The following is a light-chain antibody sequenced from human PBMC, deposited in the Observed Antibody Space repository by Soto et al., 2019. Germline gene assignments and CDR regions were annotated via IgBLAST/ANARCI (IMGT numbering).Light chain of an antibody. V-gene: IGLV2-14*01. CDR1: SSDIGSYSY. CDR3: SSHTTYSTRV. Sequence: QSALTQPASVSGSPGQSIAISCTGTSSDIGSYSYVSWYQQHPGKAPKLMIHEVSNRPSGVSDRFSGSKSGNTASLTISGLQADDEADYYCSSHTTYSTRVFGTGTKLTVL. CDR2: EVS. J-gene: IGLJ1*01.